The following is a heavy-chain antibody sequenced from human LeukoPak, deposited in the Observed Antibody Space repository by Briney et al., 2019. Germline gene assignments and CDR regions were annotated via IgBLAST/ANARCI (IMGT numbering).Heavy chain of an antibody. D-gene: IGHD6-6*01. Sequence: ASVKVSCKASGYTFTNYGISWVRQAPGQGLEWMGWINPTGGTTYAQKFQDRVTMTRDTSINTAYMELSGLRSDDTAVYYCARDLGWSSSHWGQGTLVTVSS. V-gene: IGHV1-2*02. CDR3: ARDLGWSSSH. J-gene: IGHJ4*02. CDR1: GYTFTNYG. CDR2: INPTGGT.